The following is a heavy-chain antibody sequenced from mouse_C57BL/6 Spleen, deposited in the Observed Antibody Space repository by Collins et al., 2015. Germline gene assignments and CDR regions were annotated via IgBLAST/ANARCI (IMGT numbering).Heavy chain of an antibody. CDR3: ARAGTGDY. V-gene: IGHV9-3-1*01. Sequence: QIQLVQSGPELKKPGETVKISCKASGYTFTNYGMNWVKQAPGKGLKWMGWINTYTGEPTYADDFKGRFAFSLETSASTAYLQINNLKNEDTATYFCARAGTGDYWGQGTTLTVSS. CDR1: GYTFTNYG. CDR2: INTYTGEP. J-gene: IGHJ2*01. D-gene: IGHD4-1*01.